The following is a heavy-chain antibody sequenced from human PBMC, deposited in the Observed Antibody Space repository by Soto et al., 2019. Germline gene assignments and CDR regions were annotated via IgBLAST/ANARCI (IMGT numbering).Heavy chain of an antibody. D-gene: IGHD5-18*01. Sequence: QVQLVQSGAEVKKPGSSVKVSCKASEGTFSSFVISWVRQAPGQGPEWMGEISPVSDTPNYAQKFQGRVTITADESTSTDYMELRSLRPEDTAVYYCARALGYSYGLSFDYWGQGTLVTVSS. CDR1: EGTFSSFV. J-gene: IGHJ4*02. CDR2: ISPVSDTP. V-gene: IGHV1-69*01. CDR3: ARALGYSYGLSFDY.